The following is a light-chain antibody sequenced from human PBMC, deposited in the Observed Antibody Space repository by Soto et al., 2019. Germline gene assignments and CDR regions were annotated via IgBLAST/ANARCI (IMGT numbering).Light chain of an antibody. CDR3: AAWDDSLNGPV. J-gene: IGLJ3*02. CDR2: SNN. Sequence: QSVLTQPASASGTPGQRVTISCSGSSSNIGSNTVNWYQQLPGTAPKLLIYSNNQRPSGVPDRFSGSKSGTSASLAISGRQCEDEADYYCAAWDDSLNGPVFGGGTKVTVL. V-gene: IGLV1-44*01. CDR1: SSNIGSNT.